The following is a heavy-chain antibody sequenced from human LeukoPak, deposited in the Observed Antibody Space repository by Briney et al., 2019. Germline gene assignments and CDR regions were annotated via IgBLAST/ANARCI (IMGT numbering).Heavy chain of an antibody. D-gene: IGHD2-15*01. Sequence: GGSLRLSCAASGFTVSSNYMSWVRQAPGKGLEWVSVIYSGGSTYYADSVKGRFTISRDNSKNTLYLQMNSLRAEDTAVYYCARERGYCSGGSCYSPLDFDYWGQGTLVTVSS. CDR3: ARERGYCSGGSCYSPLDFDY. CDR2: IYSGGST. J-gene: IGHJ4*02. V-gene: IGHV3-53*01. CDR1: GFTVSSNY.